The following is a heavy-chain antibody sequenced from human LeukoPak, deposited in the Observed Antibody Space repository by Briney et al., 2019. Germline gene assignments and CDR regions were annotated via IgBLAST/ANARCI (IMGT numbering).Heavy chain of an antibody. Sequence: GGSLRLSCAASGFTFSSYGMHWVRQAPGKGLEWVAVIWYDGSNKYYADSVKGRFTISRHNSKNTLYLQMNSLRAEDAAVYYCAKDPRGSYSRDYYYYMDVWGKGTTVTVSS. V-gene: IGHV3-33*06. D-gene: IGHD1-26*01. CDR3: AKDPRGSYSRDYYYYMDV. CDR2: IWYDGSNK. J-gene: IGHJ6*03. CDR1: GFTFSSYG.